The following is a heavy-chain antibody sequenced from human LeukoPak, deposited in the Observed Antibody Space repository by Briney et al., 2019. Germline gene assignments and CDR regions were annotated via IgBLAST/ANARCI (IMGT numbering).Heavy chain of an antibody. CDR1: GFTFLTSW. CDR2: IKEDGSEK. V-gene: IGHV3-7*03. Sequence: GRSLRLSCAASGFTFLTSWMSWVRQAPGRGLEWVANIKEDGSEKYYVDSVKGRFTIPRDNAKNSLYLQMNSLRAEDTAIYYCARVGTTYFFDYWGQGTLVTVSS. CDR3: ARVGTTYFFDY. J-gene: IGHJ4*02. D-gene: IGHD1-7*01.